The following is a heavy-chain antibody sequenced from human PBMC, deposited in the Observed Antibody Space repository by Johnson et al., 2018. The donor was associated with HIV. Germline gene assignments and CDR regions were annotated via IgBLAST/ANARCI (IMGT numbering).Heavy chain of an antibody. D-gene: IGHD4-17*01. Sequence: VQLVESGGGLVQPGGSLRLSCAASGFTFSSYGMSWVRQAPGKGLEWVSTNNGSVTWTYYADSVKGRFTISRDNSKNTLYLEMNSLKAEDTALYFCAKDLGDYCESGRYVFDVWGQGTLVTVSS. V-gene: IGHV3-23*04. CDR3: AKDLGDYCESGRYVFDV. J-gene: IGHJ3*01. CDR2: NNGSVTWT. CDR1: GFTFSSYG.